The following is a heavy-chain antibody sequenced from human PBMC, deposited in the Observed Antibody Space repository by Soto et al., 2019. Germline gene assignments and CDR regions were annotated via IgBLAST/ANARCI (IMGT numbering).Heavy chain of an antibody. J-gene: IGHJ4*02. CDR2: IFSNDEK. Sequence: QVTLKKSGPVLVKPTETLTLTCTVSGFSLSNARMGVSWIRQPPGKALEWLAHIFSNDEKSYSTSLKSRLTISNDTSKSQVVLTMTNIDPVDTATYYCARIRDEDCSGGSCYYYFDYWGQGTLVTVSS. CDR3: ARIRDEDCSGGSCYYYFDY. CDR1: GFSLSNARMG. V-gene: IGHV2-26*01. D-gene: IGHD2-15*01.